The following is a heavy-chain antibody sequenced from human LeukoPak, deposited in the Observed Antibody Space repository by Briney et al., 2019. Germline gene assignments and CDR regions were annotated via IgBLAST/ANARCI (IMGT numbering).Heavy chain of an antibody. J-gene: IGHJ5*02. Sequence: PSETLSLTCAVSGYSISSGYYWGWIRQPPGKVLEWIGSIYHSGSTYYNPSLKSRVTISVDTSKNQFSLKLSSATAADTAVYYCARLGGYCSSTSCYTEFDPWGQGTLVTVSS. V-gene: IGHV4-38-2*01. CDR2: IYHSGST. CDR3: ARLGGYCSSTSCYTEFDP. D-gene: IGHD2-2*02. CDR1: GYSISSGYY.